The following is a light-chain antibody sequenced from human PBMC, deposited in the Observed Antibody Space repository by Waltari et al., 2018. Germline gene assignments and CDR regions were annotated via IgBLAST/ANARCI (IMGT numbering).Light chain of an antibody. CDR3: QHYGYSPFT. CDR2: GTP. Sequence: ELVLTQSPGTLSLSPGEIATLSCRASQSVDSNYLAWYQQKPGQAPRLLIYGTPNRATGISDRFSGSGSGTDFTLTISSLEPEDFAVYYCQHYGYSPFTFGPGTRVGVK. V-gene: IGKV3-20*01. J-gene: IGKJ3*01. CDR1: QSVDSNY.